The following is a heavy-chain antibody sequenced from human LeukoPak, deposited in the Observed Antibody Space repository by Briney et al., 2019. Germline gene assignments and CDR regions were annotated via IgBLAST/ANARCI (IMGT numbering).Heavy chain of an antibody. J-gene: IGHJ4*02. D-gene: IGHD1-26*01. CDR1: GFTVSSNY. CDR3: ARALGSSSDY. Sequence: GGSLRLSCAASGFTVSSNYMSWVRQAPGKGLEWVSVIYSGGSTYYADSVKGRFTISRDNAKNTLYLQMNSLRGDDTALYYCARALGSSSDYWGQGTLVTVSS. V-gene: IGHV3-53*01. CDR2: IYSGGST.